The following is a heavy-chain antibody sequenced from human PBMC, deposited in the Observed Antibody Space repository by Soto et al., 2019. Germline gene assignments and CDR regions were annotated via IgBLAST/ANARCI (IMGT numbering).Heavy chain of an antibody. J-gene: IGHJ4*02. CDR1: GYTLTELS. D-gene: IGHD3-22*01. Sequence: ASVKVSCKVSGYTLTELSMHWVRQAPGKGLEWMGGFDPEDGETIYAQKFQGRVTMTEDTSTDTAYMELSSLRSEDTAVYYCATAYYDSSGYYPRPKYYFDYRGQGTLVTGSS. CDR2: FDPEDGET. V-gene: IGHV1-24*01. CDR3: ATAYYDSSGYYPRPKYYFDY.